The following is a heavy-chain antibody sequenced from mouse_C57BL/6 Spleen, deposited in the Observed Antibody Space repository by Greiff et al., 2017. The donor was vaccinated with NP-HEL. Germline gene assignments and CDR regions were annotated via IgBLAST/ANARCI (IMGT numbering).Heavy chain of an antibody. J-gene: IGHJ2*01. Sequence: QVQLKQPGAELVRPGSSVKLTCKASGYTFTSYWMHWVKQRPIQGLEWIGNIDPSDSETHYNQKFKDKATLTVDKSSSTAYMQLSSLTSEDSAVYYCARGGITTVVEDYWGQGTTLTVSS. CDR2: IDPSDSET. CDR1: GYTFTSYW. CDR3: ARGGITTVVEDY. V-gene: IGHV1-52*01. D-gene: IGHD1-1*01.